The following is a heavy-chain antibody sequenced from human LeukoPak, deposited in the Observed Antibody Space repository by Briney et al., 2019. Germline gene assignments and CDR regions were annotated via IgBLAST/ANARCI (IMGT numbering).Heavy chain of an antibody. CDR1: GGSISSGGYY. D-gene: IGHD3-3*02. J-gene: IGHJ5*02. V-gene: IGHV4-30-2*01. Sequence: SETLSLTCTVSGGSISSGGYYWSWIRQPPGKGLEWIGYIYHSGSTYYNPSLKSRVTISVDRSKNQFSLKLSSVTAADTAVYYCARDRIRSGNWFDPWGQGTLVTVSS. CDR3: ARDRIRSGNWFDP. CDR2: IYHSGST.